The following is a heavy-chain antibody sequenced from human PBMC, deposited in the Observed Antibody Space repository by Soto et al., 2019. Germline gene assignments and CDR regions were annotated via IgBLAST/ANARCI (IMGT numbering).Heavy chain of an antibody. V-gene: IGHV1-2*04. J-gene: IGHJ6*02. CDR2: INPNSGGT. CDR3: ARGIAAAVVVYGMDV. CDR1: GYTFTGYY. Sequence: ASVKVSCKASGYTFTGYYMHWVRQAPGQGLEWMGWINPNSGGTNYAQKFQGWVTMTRDTSISTAYMELSRLRSDDTAVYYCARGIAAAVVVYGMDVWGQETTVNVSS. D-gene: IGHD6-13*01.